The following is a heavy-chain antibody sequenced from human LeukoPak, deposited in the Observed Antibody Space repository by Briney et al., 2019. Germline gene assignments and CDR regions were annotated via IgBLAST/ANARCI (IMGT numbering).Heavy chain of an antibody. V-gene: IGHV1-18*01. J-gene: IGHJ4*02. CDR3: ARDQTQIWFGEGLWYFDY. CDR1: GYTFTNYG. D-gene: IGHD3-10*01. CDR2: ISPYNGNT. Sequence: GASVKVSCKASGYTFTNYGISWVRQAPGQGLEWMGWISPYNGNTKYAQKVQGRVTMTTDTSTSTAYMELRSLRSDDTAVYYCARDQTQIWFGEGLWYFDYWGQGTLVTVSS.